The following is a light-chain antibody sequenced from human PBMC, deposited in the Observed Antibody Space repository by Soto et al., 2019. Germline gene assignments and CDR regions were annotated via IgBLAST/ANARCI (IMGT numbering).Light chain of an antibody. CDR2: GAS. CDR1: SSY. Sequence: ESALTQSPGTLSLSPGERATLSCRASSSYLAWYQQKVGQAPRLLIYGASIRATGIPDRFSGSASGTDFTLTISRLEPEDSAVYYCQQYISSSWTFGQGTKVDIK. CDR3: QQYISSSWT. V-gene: IGKV3-20*01. J-gene: IGKJ1*01.